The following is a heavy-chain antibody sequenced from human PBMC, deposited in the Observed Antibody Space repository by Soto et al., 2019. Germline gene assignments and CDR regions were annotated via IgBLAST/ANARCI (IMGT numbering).Heavy chain of an antibody. CDR3: ARRSEGSGRPR. V-gene: IGHV3-11*05. D-gene: IGHD3-10*01. J-gene: IGHJ1*01. Sequence: QVQLVESGGGLVKPGGSLRLSCAASGFTFSDYYMSWIRQAPGKGLEWVSYISSSSSYTNYADSVKGRFTISRDNAKNLPYLQMNSLRAEETAGYYCARRSEGSGRPRWGQGTLVTVSS. CDR2: ISSSSSYT. CDR1: GFTFSDYY.